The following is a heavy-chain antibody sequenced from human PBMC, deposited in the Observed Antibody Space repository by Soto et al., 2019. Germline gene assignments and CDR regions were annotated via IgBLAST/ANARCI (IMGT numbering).Heavy chain of an antibody. V-gene: IGHV3-74*01. CDR1: GFTFSSYW. CDR2: INSDGSST. Sequence: HPGGSLRLSCAASGFTFSSYWMHWVRQAPGKGLVWVSRINSDGSSTSYTDSVKGRFTISRDNAKNTLYLQMNSLRAEDTAVYYCARSGATYYDFWSGYFTPRRYYGMDVWGQGTTVTVSS. D-gene: IGHD3-3*01. J-gene: IGHJ6*02. CDR3: ARSGATYYDFWSGYFTPRRYYGMDV.